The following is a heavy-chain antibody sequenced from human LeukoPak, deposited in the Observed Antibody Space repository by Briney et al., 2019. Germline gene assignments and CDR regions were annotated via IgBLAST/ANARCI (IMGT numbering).Heavy chain of an antibody. CDR2: IIPIFGTA. D-gene: IGHD2-15*01. V-gene: IGHV1-69*06. CDR1: GGTFSSYA. CDR3: ARGGYCSGGSCYKPFDY. Sequence: SVKVSCKASGGTFSSYAISWVRLAPGQGLEWIGRIIPIFGTANYAQKFQGRVTITADKSTSTAYMELSSLRSEDTAVYYCARGGYCSGGSCYKPFDYWGQGTLVTVSS. J-gene: IGHJ4*02.